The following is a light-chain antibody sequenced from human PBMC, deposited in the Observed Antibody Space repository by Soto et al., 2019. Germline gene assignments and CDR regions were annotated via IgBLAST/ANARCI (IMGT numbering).Light chain of an antibody. CDR3: CSYAGSTTYV. CDR2: EGS. V-gene: IGLV2-23*01. J-gene: IGLJ1*01. CDR1: SSDVGSYNL. Sequence: QSVLTQPASVSGSPGQSITISCTGTSSDVGSYNLVSWYQQHPGKAPKLMIYEGSKRPSGVSNRFSGSKSGNTASLTISGLQAEDEADYYCCSYAGSTTYVLGTANKATV.